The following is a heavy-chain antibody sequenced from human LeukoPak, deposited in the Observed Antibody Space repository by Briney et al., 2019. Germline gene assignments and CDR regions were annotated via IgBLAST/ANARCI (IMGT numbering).Heavy chain of an antibody. CDR3: ARGIRITMIVVVITTGLYYFDY. Sequence: PSETLSLTCAVYGGSFSGYYWSWIRQPPGKGLERIGEINHSGSTNYNPSLKSRVTISVDTSKNQFSLKLSSVTAADTAVYYCARGIRITMIVVVITTGLYYFDYWGQGTLVTVSS. CDR2: INHSGST. J-gene: IGHJ4*02. D-gene: IGHD3-22*01. CDR1: GGSFSGYY. V-gene: IGHV4-34*01.